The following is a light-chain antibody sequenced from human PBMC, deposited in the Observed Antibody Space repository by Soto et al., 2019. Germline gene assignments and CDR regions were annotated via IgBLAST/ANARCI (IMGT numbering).Light chain of an antibody. Sequence: EIVMTQSPATLSVSPGERATLSCRASQSLSSNLAWYQQKPGQAPRLLIYGASTRATGIPARFSGSGSGTEFNLTISSLQSEDFAVYYCQQYKNWPPMYTFGKGTKLEIK. V-gene: IGKV3-15*01. CDR2: GAS. CDR1: QSLSSN. CDR3: QQYKNWPPMYT. J-gene: IGKJ2*01.